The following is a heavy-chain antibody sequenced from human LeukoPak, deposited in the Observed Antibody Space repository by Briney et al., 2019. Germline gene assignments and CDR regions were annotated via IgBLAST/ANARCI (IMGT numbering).Heavy chain of an antibody. D-gene: IGHD3-16*02. V-gene: IGHV1-18*01. CDR3: ARDESNISYIWGSYRIGAYYFDY. J-gene: IGHJ4*02. CDR1: GYTFTSYN. Sequence: ASVKVSCKASGYTFTSYNIGWVRQAPGQGLEWMEWISAYNDNTNYAQKFQGRVTMTTDTSTSTAYMELRSLRSDDTAVYYCARDESNISYIWGSYRIGAYYFDYWGQGTLVTVSS. CDR2: ISAYNDNT.